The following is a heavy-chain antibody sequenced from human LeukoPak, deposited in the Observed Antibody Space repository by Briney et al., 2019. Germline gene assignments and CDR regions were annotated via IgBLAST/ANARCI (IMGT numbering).Heavy chain of an antibody. CDR3: ARDGDYGDPLDY. CDR1: GFTFSTYT. V-gene: IGHV3-30*04. CDR2: LSYDGTKK. Sequence: GGSLRLSCAASGFTFSTYTMNWVRQAPGKGLEWVALLSYDGTKKYYADSVKGRFTISRDNSRNTLFLQMSSLRPDDTAVYYCARDGDYGDPLDYWGQGTLVTVSS. D-gene: IGHD4-17*01. J-gene: IGHJ4*02.